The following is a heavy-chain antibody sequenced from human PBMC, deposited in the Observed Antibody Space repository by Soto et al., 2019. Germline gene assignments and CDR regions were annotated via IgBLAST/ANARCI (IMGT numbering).Heavy chain of an antibody. V-gene: IGHV3-53*01. J-gene: IGHJ2*01. D-gene: IGHD6-13*01. CDR3: ARTRSSTYWYFDL. CDR1: GFTVSSNY. Sequence: EVQLVESGGGLIQPGGSLRLSCAASGFTVSSNYMSWVRQAPGKGLEWVSVIYSGGSTYYADSVKGRFTISRDNSKNTLYLQMNSLRAEDTAVYYCARTRSSTYWYFDLWGRGTLVTVSS. CDR2: IYSGGST.